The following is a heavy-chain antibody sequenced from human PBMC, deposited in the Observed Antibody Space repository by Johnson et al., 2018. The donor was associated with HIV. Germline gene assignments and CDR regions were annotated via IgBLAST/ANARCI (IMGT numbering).Heavy chain of an antibody. CDR1: GFTFNSYG. CDR3: ARGCGSSVAFDI. CDR2: IPYDGSNQ. J-gene: IGHJ3*02. D-gene: IGHD1-26*01. Sequence: QVQLVESGGGVVQPGGSLRLSCAASGFTFNSYGIHWVRQAPGKGLEWVAFIPYDGSNQLYADSVKGRFTISRDNSKNTLYLQMNSLRPEDTAVYYCARGCGSSVAFDIWGQGTMVTVSS. V-gene: IGHV3-30*02.